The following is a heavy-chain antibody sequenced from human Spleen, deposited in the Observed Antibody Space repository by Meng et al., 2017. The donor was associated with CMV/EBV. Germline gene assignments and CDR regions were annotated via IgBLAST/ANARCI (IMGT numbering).Heavy chain of an antibody. V-gene: IGHV4-31*02. CDR3: ARSYLGFVDLSDLVFNY. CDR2: IYYSGKT. Sequence: SMASGSYFWDWIRQRPGKSLEWIGNIYYSGKTEYNPSLQGRLVISVDTSKNQFSLMLTSVTAADTAVYYCARSYLGFVDLSDLVFNYWGRGTLVTVSS. CDR1: SMASGSYF. D-gene: IGHD3-16*02. J-gene: IGHJ4*01.